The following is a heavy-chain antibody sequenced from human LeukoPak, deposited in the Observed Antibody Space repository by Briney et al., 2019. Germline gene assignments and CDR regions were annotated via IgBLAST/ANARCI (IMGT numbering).Heavy chain of an antibody. CDR3: ARKEWVPYYFDY. CDR1: GFTFSSYS. D-gene: IGHD3-3*01. J-gene: IGHJ4*02. CDR2: ISSSSSYI. Sequence: GGSLRLSCAASGFTFSSYSMNWVRQAPGKGLEWVSSISSSSSYIYYADSVKGRFTISRDNAKNSLYLQMNSLRAEDTAVYHCARKEWVPYYFDYWGQGALVTVSS. V-gene: IGHV3-21*04.